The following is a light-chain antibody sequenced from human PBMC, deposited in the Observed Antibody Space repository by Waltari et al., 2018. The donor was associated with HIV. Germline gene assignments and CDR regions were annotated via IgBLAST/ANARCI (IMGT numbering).Light chain of an antibody. CDR1: SSNI. V-gene: IGLV1-47*01. CDR3: AAWGDSLSGPVV. J-gene: IGLJ2*01. Sequence: QSVLTQPPSVSGTPGQRVTISCSGSSSNIHWYQQLPGTAPRLLIYRNNQRPSGVPDRFSGSNSGTSASLAISGLRSEDEADYHWAAWGDSLSGPVVFGGGTKLTVL. CDR2: RNN.